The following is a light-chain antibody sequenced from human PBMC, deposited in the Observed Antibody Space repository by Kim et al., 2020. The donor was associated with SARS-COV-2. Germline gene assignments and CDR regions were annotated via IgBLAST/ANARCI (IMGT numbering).Light chain of an antibody. V-gene: IGLV3-19*01. CDR2: GNT. CDR1: RLSIYY. Sequence: AVVQTVRLPSPGARLSIYYPTWSPQKPAQAPLVVIYGNTHRPSGIPARFSGSSSGDTPSLTITGPHAGDEADYYCNSRGSNDNVLFGGGTQLTVL. J-gene: IGLJ2*01. CDR3: NSRGSNDNVL.